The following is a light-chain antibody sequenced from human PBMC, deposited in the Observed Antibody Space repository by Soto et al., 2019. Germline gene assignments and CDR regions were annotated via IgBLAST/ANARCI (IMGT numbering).Light chain of an antibody. CDR1: SSDVGGYNY. V-gene: IGLV2-11*01. J-gene: IGLJ1*01. CDR2: DVN. Sequence: QSVLTQPRSVSGSPGQSVAISCTATSSDVGGYNYVSWYQQHPGKAPKLMIYDVNKRPSGVPDRFSGSKSGNTASLTIPGLQAEDEADYYCCSFAGDPYVFGTGTKVKVL. CDR3: CSFAGDPYV.